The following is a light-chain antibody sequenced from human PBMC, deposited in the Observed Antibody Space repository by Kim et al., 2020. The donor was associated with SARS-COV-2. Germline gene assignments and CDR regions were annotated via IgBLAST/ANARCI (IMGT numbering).Light chain of an antibody. CDR2: AAS. J-gene: IGKJ4*01. CDR3: QQGYRKVT. Sequence: SASVGDRGTITCRASQNISTYLNWYQQKPGKAPNLLIYAASVLQSGVPSRFSGSGSGADFTLTISGLQPEDFASYSCQQGYRKVTFGGGTKVDIK. V-gene: IGKV1-39*01. CDR1: QNISTY.